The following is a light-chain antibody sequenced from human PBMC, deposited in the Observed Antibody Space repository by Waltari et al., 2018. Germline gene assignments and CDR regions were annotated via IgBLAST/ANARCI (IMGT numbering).Light chain of an antibody. CDR3: QTWGFGIEV. Sequence: QLVLTQPPSASASLGASVKLTCTLSSGHSDYAIAWHQQQPRKGPRYLMRVNSDGSHMKGDGIPDRFSGSSSGAERFLTISSLQSEDEADYFCQTWGFGIEVFGGGTKLTVL. CDR2: VNSDGSH. V-gene: IGLV4-69*01. CDR1: SGHSDYA. J-gene: IGLJ3*02.